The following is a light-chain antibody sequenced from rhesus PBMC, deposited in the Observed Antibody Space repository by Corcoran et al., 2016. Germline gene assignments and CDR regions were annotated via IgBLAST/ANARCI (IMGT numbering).Light chain of an antibody. CDR2: GPS. Sequence: EIVLTQSPATLSLSPGERVTLSCRASQRVSSSLAWYQQTPGQTPSLHIFGPSSRATGIPDRFSGTGSETDFTLTISSLEPEDVGVYYCQQYSDWPLTFGGGTKVELK. V-gene: IGKV3-42*02. CDR1: QRVSSS. CDR3: QQYSDWPLT. J-gene: IGKJ4*01.